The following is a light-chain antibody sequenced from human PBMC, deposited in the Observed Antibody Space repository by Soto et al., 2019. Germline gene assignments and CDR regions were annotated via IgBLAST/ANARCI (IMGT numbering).Light chain of an antibody. V-gene: IGKV1-33*01. CDR3: QHYDNLPRLT. CDR1: QDISNI. CDR2: DAF. Sequence: DIQMTQSPSSLSASLGDRVTITCQASQDISNILNWYQQKPGKAPKLLIYDAFILETGGPSRFSGSGSGTDFTLTISSLQPQDSATYYCQHYDNLPRLTFGGGTTVEIK. J-gene: IGKJ4*01.